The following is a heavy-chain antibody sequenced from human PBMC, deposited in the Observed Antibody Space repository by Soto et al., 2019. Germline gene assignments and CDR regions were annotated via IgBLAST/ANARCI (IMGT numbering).Heavy chain of an antibody. CDR2: ISYDGSNK. V-gene: IGHV3-30-3*01. D-gene: IGHD3-22*01. CDR3: ARDYAPPIPQYYYDRGGPAFDI. CDR1: GFTFSSYA. Sequence: QVQLVESGGGVVQPGRSLRLSCAASGFTFSSYAMHWVRQAPGKGLEWVAVISYDGSNKYYADSVKGRFTISRDNSKNTLYLQMNSLRAEDTAVYYCARDYAPPIPQYYYDRGGPAFDIWGQGTMVTVSS. J-gene: IGHJ3*02.